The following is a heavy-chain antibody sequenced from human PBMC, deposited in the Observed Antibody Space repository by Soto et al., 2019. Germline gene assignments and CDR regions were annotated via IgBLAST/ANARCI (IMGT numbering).Heavy chain of an antibody. J-gene: IGHJ6*02. D-gene: IGHD2-2*01. V-gene: IGHV4-4*02. CDR3: ARDEYCSSTSCYENGMDV. Sequence: SSETLSLTCAVSGGSISSSNRWSWVRQPPGKGLEWIGEIYHSGSTNYNPSLKSRVTISVDKSKNQFSLKLSSVTAADTAVYYCARDEYCSSTSCYENGMDVWGQGTTVTVSS. CDR2: IYHSGST. CDR1: GGSISSSNR.